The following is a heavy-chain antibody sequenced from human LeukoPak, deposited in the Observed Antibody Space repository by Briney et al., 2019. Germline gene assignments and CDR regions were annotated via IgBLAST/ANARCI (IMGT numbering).Heavy chain of an antibody. CDR1: GFTISSYD. V-gene: IGHV3-13*01. J-gene: IGHJ4*02. CDR2: IGTTGDT. CDR3: ASSPSYSSSWYALDS. D-gene: IGHD6-13*01. Sequence: GGSLRLPCAASGFTISSYDMHWVRQATGKGLEWVSAIGTTGDTYYSQSVRGRFTISRENAKNSLFLQMNSLRAGDAAVYFCASSPSYSSSWYALDSWGQGSLVTVSS.